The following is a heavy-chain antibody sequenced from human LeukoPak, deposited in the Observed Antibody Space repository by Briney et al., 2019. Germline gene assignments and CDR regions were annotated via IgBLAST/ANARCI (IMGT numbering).Heavy chain of an antibody. CDR2: IIPILGIA. Sequence: GASVKVSCKASGGTFSSYAISWVRQAPGQGLEWMGRIIPILGIANYAQKFQGRVTITADKSTSTAYMELSSLRSEDTAVYYCARDHGYCSSTSCYFIGWFDPWGQGTLVTVSS. J-gene: IGHJ5*02. D-gene: IGHD2-2*03. V-gene: IGHV1-69*04. CDR3: ARDHGYCSSTSCYFIGWFDP. CDR1: GGTFSSYA.